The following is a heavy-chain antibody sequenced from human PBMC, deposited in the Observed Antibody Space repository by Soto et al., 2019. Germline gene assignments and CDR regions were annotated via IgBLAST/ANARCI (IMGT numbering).Heavy chain of an antibody. D-gene: IGHD2-15*01. CDR1: GFTFSSYD. Sequence: EVQLVESGGGLVQPGGSLRLSCAASGFTFSSYDMHWVRQATGKGLEWVSAIGTAGDTYYPGSVKGRFTISRENAKNSLYLQMNSLRARDTAVYYCARDQAGYCSGGSCRRGAFDIWGQGTMVTVSS. CDR3: ARDQAGYCSGGSCRRGAFDI. J-gene: IGHJ3*02. CDR2: IGTAGDT. V-gene: IGHV3-13*01.